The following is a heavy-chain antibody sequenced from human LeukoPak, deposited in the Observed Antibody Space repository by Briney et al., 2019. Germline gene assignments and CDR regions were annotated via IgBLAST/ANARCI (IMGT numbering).Heavy chain of an antibody. D-gene: IGHD5-18*01. Sequence: GGSLRLSCAASGFTFVSSGMNWVRQAPGKGLVWLSYISSSSNTIYYADSVKGRFTISRDNAKNSVYLQMNSLRDEDTAVYYCVRAVNGHTYGYAYWGQGTLVTVSS. J-gene: IGHJ4*02. V-gene: IGHV3-48*02. CDR1: GFTFVSSG. CDR2: ISSSSNTI. CDR3: VRAVNGHTYGYAY.